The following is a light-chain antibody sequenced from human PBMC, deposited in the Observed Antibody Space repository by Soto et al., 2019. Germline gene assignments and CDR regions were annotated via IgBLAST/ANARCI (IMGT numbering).Light chain of an antibody. CDR1: SSNIGTNT. CDR2: SNN. Sequence: QSVLTQPPSASGTPGQRVTISCSGSSSNIGTNTVNWYLQLPGTAPKLLMYSNNQRPSGVPERFSGSKSGTSASLAIGGLQSEDEADYYCAAWDDSLDGFYVFGSGTKVTVL. J-gene: IGLJ1*01. V-gene: IGLV1-44*01. CDR3: AAWDDSLDGFYV.